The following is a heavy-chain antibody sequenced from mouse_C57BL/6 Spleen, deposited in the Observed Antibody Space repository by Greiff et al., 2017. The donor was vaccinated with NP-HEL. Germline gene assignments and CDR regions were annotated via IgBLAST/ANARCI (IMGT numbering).Heavy chain of an antibody. V-gene: IGHV1-54*01. J-gene: IGHJ3*01. CDR1: GYAFTNYL. D-gene: IGHD2-12*01. CDR3: ARADYVTRGFAY. Sequence: VQVVESGAELVRPGTSVKVSCKASGYAFTNYLIEWVKQRPGQGLEWIGVINPGSGGTNYNEKFKGKATLTADKSSSTAYMQLSSLTSEDSAVYFCARADYVTRGFAYWGQGTLVTVSA. CDR2: INPGSGGT.